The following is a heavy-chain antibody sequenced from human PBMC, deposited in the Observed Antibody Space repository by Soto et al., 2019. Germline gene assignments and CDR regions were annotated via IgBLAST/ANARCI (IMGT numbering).Heavy chain of an antibody. D-gene: IGHD6-6*01. Sequence: GALRLSCAASGFTLSGYAMDWVRQVPGKGLEYVSGISSNGVGTYYANSVQGRFTISRDNSKNTVYLQMGSLRPEDMAVYYCARRARPDFYYMDVWGKGTTVTVSS. CDR3: ARRARPDFYYMDV. CDR1: GFTLSGYA. CDR2: ISSNGVGT. J-gene: IGHJ6*03. V-gene: IGHV3-64*01.